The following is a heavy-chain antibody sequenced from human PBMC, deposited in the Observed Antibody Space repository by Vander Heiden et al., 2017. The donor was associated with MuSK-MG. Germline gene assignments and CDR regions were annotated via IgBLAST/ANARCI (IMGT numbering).Heavy chain of an antibody. CDR3: ATIGGYSYGAQGFDY. Sequence: QVQLVESVGGVVQPGRSLRLSCAASGFTFSSYAMHWVRQAPGKGLVWVAVISYDGSNKYYADSVKGRFTISRDNSKNTLYLQMNSLRAEDTAVYYCATIGGYSYGAQGFDYWGQGTLVTVSS. CDR1: GFTFSSYA. CDR2: ISYDGSNK. V-gene: IGHV3-30*04. J-gene: IGHJ4*02. D-gene: IGHD5-18*01.